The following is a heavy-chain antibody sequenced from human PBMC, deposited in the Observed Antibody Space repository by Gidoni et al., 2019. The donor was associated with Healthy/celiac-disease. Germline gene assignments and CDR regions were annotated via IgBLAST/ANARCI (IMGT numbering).Heavy chain of an antibody. Sequence: FSSYAMIWVRQAPGKGLEWVSAISGSGGSTYYADSVKGRFTISRDKSKNTLYLQMNSLRAEDTAVYYCAKADAFDIWGQGTMVTVSS. V-gene: IGHV3-23*01. CDR3: AKADAFDI. CDR1: FSSYA. CDR2: ISGSGGST. J-gene: IGHJ3*02.